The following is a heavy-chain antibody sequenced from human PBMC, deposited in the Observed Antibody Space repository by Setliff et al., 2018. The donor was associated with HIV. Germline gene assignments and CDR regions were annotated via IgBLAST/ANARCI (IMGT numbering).Heavy chain of an antibody. CDR1: GYNFNNYW. J-gene: IGHJ6*03. CDR2: NFPGDSDT. CDR3: ASLRGDYVGQYYYYMDI. D-gene: IGHD4-17*01. V-gene: IGHV5-51*01. Sequence: PGESLKISCRGFGYNFNNYWIDWVRQMPGKGLEWMGSNFPGDSDTRYSPSFEDQVTISVDKSISTAYLQWRSLKTSDTAFYYCASLRGDYVGQYYYYMDIWGKGTTVTVSS.